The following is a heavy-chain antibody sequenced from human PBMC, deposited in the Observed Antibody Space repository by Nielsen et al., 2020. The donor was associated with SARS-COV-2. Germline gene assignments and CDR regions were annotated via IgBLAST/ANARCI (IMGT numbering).Heavy chain of an antibody. D-gene: IGHD3-22*01. CDR1: GFTFSSYA. V-gene: IGHV3-64*01. CDR3: ARDHHHDSSGGGWGFDI. J-gene: IGHJ3*02. Sequence: GGSLRLSCAASGFTFSSYAMHWVRQAPGKGLEYVSAISSNGGSTYYANSVKGRFTISRDNSKNTLYLQMGSLRAEDMAVYYCARDHHHDSSGGGWGFDIWGQGTMVTVSS. CDR2: ISSNGGST.